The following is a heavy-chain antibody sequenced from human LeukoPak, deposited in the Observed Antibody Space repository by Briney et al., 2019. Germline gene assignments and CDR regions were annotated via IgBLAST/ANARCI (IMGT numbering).Heavy chain of an antibody. CDR3: ARDSTWAVQGTGGMDV. CDR2: VFYTGST. CDR1: GGSISGYY. J-gene: IGHJ6*02. Sequence: PSETLSLTCTVPGGSISGYYWSWIRQHPGEGLEWIGNVFYTGSTNNNPSLKSRVIISVDRSKNQFSLKVNSVTAADTAVYYCARDSTWAVQGTGGMDVWGQGTTATVSS. D-gene: IGHD7-27*01. V-gene: IGHV4-31*03.